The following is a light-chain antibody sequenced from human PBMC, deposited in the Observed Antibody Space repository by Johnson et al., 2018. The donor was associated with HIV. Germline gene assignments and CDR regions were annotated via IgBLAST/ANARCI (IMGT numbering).Light chain of an antibody. V-gene: IGLV1-51*01. J-gene: IGLJ1*01. CDR2: DNN. CDR3: GTWHSSLNGYV. CDR1: SSNIGNNY. Sequence: QSVLTQPPSVSAAPGQKVTISCSGSSSNIGNNYVSWYQQLPGTAPKLLIYDNNKRPSGIPDRFSGSKSGTSATLDITGLQTGDEADYYCGTWHSSLNGYVFGSGTKGPVL.